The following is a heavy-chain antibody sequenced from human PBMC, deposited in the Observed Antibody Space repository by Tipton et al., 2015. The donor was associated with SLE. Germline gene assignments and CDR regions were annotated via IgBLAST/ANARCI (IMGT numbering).Heavy chain of an antibody. CDR1: GYSITSDNY. V-gene: IGHV4-38-2*01. D-gene: IGHD3-22*01. Sequence: TLSLTCVVSGYSITSDNYWDWIRQPPGKGLEWIGSIYHSGSIYYNPSFESRVTLSIDTSKNQFSLKLSSVTAADTAVYYCAREPYYYDSSGYYVSWFDPWGQGTLVTVSS. CDR2: IYHSGSI. CDR3: AREPYYYDSSGYYVSWFDP. J-gene: IGHJ5*02.